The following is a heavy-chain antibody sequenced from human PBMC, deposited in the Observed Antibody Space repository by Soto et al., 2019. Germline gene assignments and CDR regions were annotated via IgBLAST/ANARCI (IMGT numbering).Heavy chain of an antibody. D-gene: IGHD4-17*01. CDR2: ISHEGSYK. J-gene: IGHJ6*02. CDR1: GFSFRSFG. CDR3: AKEGGYGDRIADDYYYYGMDV. V-gene: IGHV3-30*18. Sequence: AGGSLRLSCEVSGFSFRSFGMRWVRQAPGKGLEWVTVISHEGSYKHYADSVKGRFTISRDDSKNTLYLQMNSLRAEDTAVYYCAKEGGYGDRIADDYYYYGMDVWGQGTTVTVSS.